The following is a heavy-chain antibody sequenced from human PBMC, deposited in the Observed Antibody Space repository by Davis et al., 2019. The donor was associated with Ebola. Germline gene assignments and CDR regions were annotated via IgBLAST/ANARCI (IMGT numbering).Heavy chain of an antibody. V-gene: IGHV3-66*01. CDR3: ARDHQAYCSSTSCRASWFDP. D-gene: IGHD2-2*01. J-gene: IGHJ5*02. Sequence: GGSLRLSCAASGFTVSSNYMSWVRQAPGKGLEWVSVIYSGGSTYYADSVKGRFTISRDNSKNTLYLQMNSLRAEDTAVYYCARDHQAYCSSTSCRASWFDPGAREPWSPSPQ. CDR2: IYSGGST. CDR1: GFTVSSNY.